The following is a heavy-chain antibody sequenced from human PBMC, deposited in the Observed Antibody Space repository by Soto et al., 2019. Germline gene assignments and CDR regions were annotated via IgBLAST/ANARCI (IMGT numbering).Heavy chain of an antibody. D-gene: IGHD3-10*01. V-gene: IGHV3-48*01. J-gene: IGHJ1*01. Sequence: CVSQSLPCAASGFTVSTYSMNWVRQAPGKGLEWDSYISSSSSTIFYTDSVKGRFTVSRDNAKNSLYLQMNSLRAEYTPVYYCARERVRRGFVDWGQGTLVTVSS. CDR1: GFTVSTYS. CDR3: ARERVRRGFVD. CDR2: ISSSSSTI.